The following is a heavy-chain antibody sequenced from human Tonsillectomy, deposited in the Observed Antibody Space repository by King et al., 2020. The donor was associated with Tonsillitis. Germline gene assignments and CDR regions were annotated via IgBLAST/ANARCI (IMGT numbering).Heavy chain of an antibody. CDR3: ARFYFEYPVGGFDI. CDR2: ISAYNGNP. CDR1: GYTFTSYG. D-gene: IGHD3-22*01. V-gene: IGHV1-18*01. Sequence: VQLVESGTEVKKPGASVKVSCKASGYTFTSYGISWVRQAPGQGLECMGWISAYNGNPNYAQKPQGRVTMTTDTSTSTAYMELRSLRSDDTAVYYCARFYFEYPVGGFDIWGQGTMVTVSS. J-gene: IGHJ3*02.